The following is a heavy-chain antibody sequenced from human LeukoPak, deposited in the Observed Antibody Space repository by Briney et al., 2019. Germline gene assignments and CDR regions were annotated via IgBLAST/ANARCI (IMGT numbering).Heavy chain of an antibody. CDR2: ITAYNGNT. D-gene: IGHD3-3*01. J-gene: IGHJ3*02. V-gene: IGHV1-18*01. CDR3: ARAEWSFVAFDI. Sequence: ASVKVSCKASGYTFTNYGFSWVRQAPGQGLEWMGWITAYNGNTNYAQKFQGRVTLTRDMSTSTDYLELSSLRSEDTAVYYCARAEWSFVAFDIWGQGTMVTVSS. CDR1: GYTFTNYG.